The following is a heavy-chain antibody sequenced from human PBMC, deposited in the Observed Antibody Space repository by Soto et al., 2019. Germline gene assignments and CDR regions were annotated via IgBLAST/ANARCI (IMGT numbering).Heavy chain of an antibody. D-gene: IGHD5-12*01. CDR1: GFTFSSYA. J-gene: IGHJ6*04. CDR3: ASYAPGLRDYGLDV. Sequence: EVQLLESVGGLVQPGGSLRLSCAASGFTFSSYAMKCVRQAPGKGLEWVSLVGESGTPTYYADSVKGRFTIARDNSANTLFREMDSLRADDTAVYYCASYAPGLRDYGLDVWVRGTTFTVCS. CDR2: VGESGTPT. V-gene: IGHV3-23*01.